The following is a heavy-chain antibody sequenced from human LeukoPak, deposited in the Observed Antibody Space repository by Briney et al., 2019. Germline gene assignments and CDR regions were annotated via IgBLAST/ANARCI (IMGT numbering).Heavy chain of an antibody. V-gene: IGHV1-2*02. Sequence: ASVKVSCKASGYTFTGYYMHSVRQAPGQGLEWMGWINPNSGGTNYAQKFQGRVTMTRDTSISTAYMELSRLRSDDTAVYYCARDGALYDILTGYSTDAFDIWGQGTMVTVSS. CDR1: GYTFTGYY. D-gene: IGHD3-9*01. CDR2: INPNSGGT. CDR3: ARDGALYDILTGYSTDAFDI. J-gene: IGHJ3*02.